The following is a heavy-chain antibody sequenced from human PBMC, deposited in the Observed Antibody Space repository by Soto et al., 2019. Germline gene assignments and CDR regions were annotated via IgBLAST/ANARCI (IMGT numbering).Heavy chain of an antibody. CDR1: GYAFTTYG. J-gene: IGHJ4*02. Sequence: QVHLVQSGAEVKKPGASVKVSCQGSGYAFTTYGITWVRQAPGEGLEWMGWISAHNGNTNYAQKLQERVTVTRDTSTGTAYRELRSLRYDDSAVYYCARGRYWDYWGQGALVTVSS. V-gene: IGHV1-18*01. CDR2: ISAHNGNT. CDR3: ARGRYWDY. D-gene: IGHD2-8*02.